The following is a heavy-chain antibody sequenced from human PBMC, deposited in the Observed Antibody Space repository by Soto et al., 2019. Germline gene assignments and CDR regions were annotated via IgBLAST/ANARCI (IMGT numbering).Heavy chain of an antibody. V-gene: IGHV3-74*01. D-gene: IGHD2-21*01. CDR2: ISSDGATA. CDR3: ARVQPDGFPTYFDQ. J-gene: IGHJ4*02. Sequence: GGSLRLSGAASVFSFSRYWMYWLRQSPGKGLEWVSRISSDGATASLPDSVEGRFAVSRDNAKSEVFLQMNSLRVDDTGVYFCARVQPDGFPTYFDQWGQGVLVTVSS. CDR1: VFSFSRYW.